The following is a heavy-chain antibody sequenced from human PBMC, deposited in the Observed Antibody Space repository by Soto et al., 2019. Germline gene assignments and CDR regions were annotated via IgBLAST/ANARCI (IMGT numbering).Heavy chain of an antibody. V-gene: IGHV1-69*08. D-gene: IGHD3-22*01. CDR3: ARGRYYDSTGKDAFDI. CDR2: IIPILGTA. Sequence: QVQLVRSGAEVKKPGSSVKVSCKASGGTFSTYTLNWVRQAPGQGLEWMGRIIPILGTAKYAQKFQGRVTITADKSTTTAYMELSSLRSDDTAVYYCARGRYYDSTGKDAFDIWGQGTVVTVSS. CDR1: GGTFSTYT. J-gene: IGHJ3*02.